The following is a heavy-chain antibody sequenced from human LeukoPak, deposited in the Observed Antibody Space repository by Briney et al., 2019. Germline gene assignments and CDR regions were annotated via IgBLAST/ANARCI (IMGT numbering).Heavy chain of an antibody. V-gene: IGHV4-38-2*01. CDR2: IYHSGST. CDR1: GYSISSGYY. D-gene: IGHD3-10*01. Sequence: SETLSLTCAVSGYSISSGYYWGWIRQSPGKGLEWIGTIYHSGSTYYNPSLKSRVTVSIDTSKNQFSLKLNSVTAADTAVYYCARIYYSRFDPWGQGTLVTVSS. CDR3: ARIYYSRFDP. J-gene: IGHJ5*02.